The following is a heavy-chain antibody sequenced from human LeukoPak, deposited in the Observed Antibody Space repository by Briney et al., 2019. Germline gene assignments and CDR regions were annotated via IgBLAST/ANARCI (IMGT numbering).Heavy chain of an antibody. CDR2: ISSSGSTI. V-gene: IGHV3-48*03. J-gene: IGHJ4*02. CDR3: ARGYTVTHRGY. D-gene: IGHD4-17*01. CDR1: GFTFSDFE. Sequence: GGSLRLSCTASGFTFSDFEMNWVRQAPGKGLEWVSYISSSGSTIYYADSVKGRFTISRDNAKNSLYLQMNSLRAEDTAVYYCARGYTVTHRGYWGQGTLVTVSS.